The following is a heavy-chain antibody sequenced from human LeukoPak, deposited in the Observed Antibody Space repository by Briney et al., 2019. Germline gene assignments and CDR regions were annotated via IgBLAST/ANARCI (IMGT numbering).Heavy chain of an antibody. D-gene: IGHD3-9*01. CDR2: IYNGGII. CDR3: ARAPGITISYYYYYYMDV. J-gene: IGHJ6*03. V-gene: IGHV4-4*07. Sequence: SETLSLTCTVSGGSISSYYWSWIRQPAGKGLEWIGRIYNGGIITYNPSLKSRVTMSIDTSNNQFSLRLRFVTAADTAVYYCARAPGITISYYYYYYMDVWGKGTTVTISS. CDR1: GGSISSYY.